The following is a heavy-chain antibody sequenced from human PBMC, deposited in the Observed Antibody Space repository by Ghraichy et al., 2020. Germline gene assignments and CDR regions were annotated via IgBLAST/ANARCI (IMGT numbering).Heavy chain of an antibody. J-gene: IGHJ5*02. Sequence: SQTLSLTCVVYGGSFSGYYWSWIRQPPGKGLEWIGEINHSGNTNYNPSLTSRVTISVDTSKKQFSLKLSSVTAADTAVYYCAGGVIKVGFLRPFDPWGQGTLVTVSS. CDR1: GGSFSGYY. CDR3: AGGVIKVGFLRPFDP. V-gene: IGHV4-34*01. CDR2: INHSGNT. D-gene: IGHD3-16*01.